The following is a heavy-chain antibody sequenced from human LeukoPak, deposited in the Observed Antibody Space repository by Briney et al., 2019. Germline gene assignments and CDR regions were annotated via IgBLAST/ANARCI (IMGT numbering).Heavy chain of an antibody. Sequence: PSETLSLTCTFSGSSINSYYWSWIRQPPGRGLEWIGYNYYSGITNYNPSLKSRVTISVDTSKNQFSLKLSSVTAADTAVYYCARDGSSGYYYPNYYCGMDVWGQGTTVTVSS. CDR1: GSSINSYY. D-gene: IGHD3-22*01. CDR2: NYYSGIT. J-gene: IGHJ6*02. CDR3: ARDGSSGYYYPNYYCGMDV. V-gene: IGHV4-59*01.